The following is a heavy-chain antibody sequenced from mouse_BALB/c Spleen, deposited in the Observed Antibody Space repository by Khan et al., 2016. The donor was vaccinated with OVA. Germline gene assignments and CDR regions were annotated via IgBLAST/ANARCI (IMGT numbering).Heavy chain of an antibody. CDR3: ARQPCYHYYVMDY. CDR1: GFSLTNYG. V-gene: IGHV2-6-1*01. Sequence: QVQLKQSGPGLVAPSQSLSITCTISGFSLTNYGIHWVRQPPGKGLEWLVVIWSDGRTTYNSALKSRLSISKDNSKSQVFLKMNSLQTDDTAMYYCARQPCYHYYVMDYWGQGTSVTVSS. CDR2: IWSDGRT. J-gene: IGHJ4*01.